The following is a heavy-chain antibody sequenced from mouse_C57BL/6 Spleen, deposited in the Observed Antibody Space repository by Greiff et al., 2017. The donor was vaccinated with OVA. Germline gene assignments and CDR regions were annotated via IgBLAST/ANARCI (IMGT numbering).Heavy chain of an antibody. Sequence: EVKLVESGGDLVKPGGSLKLSCAASGFTFSSYGMSWVRQTPDKRLEWVATISSGGSYTYYPDSVKGRFTISRDNAKNTLYLQMSSLKSKDTAMYYCARQRDYGSSYDYWGQGTTLTVSS. J-gene: IGHJ2*01. CDR3: ARQRDYGSSYDY. CDR2: ISSGGSYT. CDR1: GFTFSSYG. D-gene: IGHD1-1*01. V-gene: IGHV5-6*01.